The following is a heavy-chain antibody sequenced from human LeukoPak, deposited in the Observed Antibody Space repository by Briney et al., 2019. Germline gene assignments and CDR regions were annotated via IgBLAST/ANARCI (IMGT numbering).Heavy chain of an antibody. CDR2: IYPGDSDT. CDR1: GYSFTSYW. D-gene: IGHD5-12*01. J-gene: IGHJ3*02. Sequence: PGESLKISCKGSGYSFTSYWIGWVRQMPGKGLEWMGIIYPGDSDTRYSPSFQGQVTISADKSISTAYLQWSSLKASDTAMYYCARGHLTQLEQYSGYDFDAFDIWGQGTMVTVSS. V-gene: IGHV5-51*01. CDR3: ARGHLTQLEQYSGYDFDAFDI.